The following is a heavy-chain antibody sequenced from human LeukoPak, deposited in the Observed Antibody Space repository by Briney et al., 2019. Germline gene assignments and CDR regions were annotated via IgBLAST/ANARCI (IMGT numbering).Heavy chain of an antibody. J-gene: IGHJ1*01. Sequence: GVSVNVSPKASGYTFTGYYIHWLRQAPAQGLEWMGWVNPNSGDTSYEQKFQGRVTMTRDTSISTAYMDLSSLRSDDTAVYYCARGADADCFQLWVQGPGVTVSS. CDR1: GYTFTGYY. CDR2: VNPNSGDT. CDR3: ARGADADCFQL. V-gene: IGHV1-2*02.